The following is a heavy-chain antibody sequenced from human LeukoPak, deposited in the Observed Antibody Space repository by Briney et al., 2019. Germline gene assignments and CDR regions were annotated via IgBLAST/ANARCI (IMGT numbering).Heavy chain of an antibody. D-gene: IGHD3-9*01. J-gene: IGHJ2*01. CDR2: ISYTGVST. CDR1: GLTFGSYG. Sequence: GGSLRLSCAASGLTFGSYGMSWVRQAPGKGPEWVSCISYTGVSTFYADSVKGRFTISRDNSKNTMFLQMNSLRAEDTAVYYCAKSRVRGYFDLQLWYFDLWGRGTLVTVSS. CDR3: AKSRVRGYFDLQLWYFDL. V-gene: IGHV3-23*01.